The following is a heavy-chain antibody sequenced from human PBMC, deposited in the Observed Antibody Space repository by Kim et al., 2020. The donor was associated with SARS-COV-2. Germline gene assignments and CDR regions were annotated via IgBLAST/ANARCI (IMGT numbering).Heavy chain of an antibody. V-gene: IGHV4-61*01. J-gene: IGHJ5*02. CDR2: IYYSGST. D-gene: IGHD2-2*01. Sequence: SETLSLTCTVSGGSVSSGSYYWSWIRQPPGKGLEWIGYIYYSGSTNYNPSLKSRVTISVDTSKNQFSLKLSSVTAADTAVYYCASGGYCSSTSCSIDSVWLVWFDPWGQGTLVTVSS. CDR3: ASGGYCSSTSCSIDSVWLVWFDP. CDR1: GGSVSSGSYY.